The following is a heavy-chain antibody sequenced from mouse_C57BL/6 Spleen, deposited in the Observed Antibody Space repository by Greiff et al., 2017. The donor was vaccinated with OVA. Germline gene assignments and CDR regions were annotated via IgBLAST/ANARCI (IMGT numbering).Heavy chain of an antibody. J-gene: IGHJ3*01. D-gene: IGHD1-1*01. Sequence: VQLQQSGAELARPGASVKLSCKASGYTFTSYGISWVKQRTGQGLEWIGEIDTRSGNTYYNEKFKGKATLTADKASSTAYMELRSLTSEDSAVYFCARDYGSSPAWFAYWGQGTLVTVSA. CDR2: IDTRSGNT. CDR1: GYTFTSYG. CDR3: ARDYGSSPAWFAY. V-gene: IGHV1-81*01.